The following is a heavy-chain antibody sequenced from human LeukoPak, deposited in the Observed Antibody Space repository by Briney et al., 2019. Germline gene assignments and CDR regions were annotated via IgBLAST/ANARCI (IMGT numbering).Heavy chain of an antibody. CDR3: ALCNETRDWFDP. Sequence: GRSLRLSCAASGFTFDDYAMHWVRQAPGKDLEWVSGISWNSGSIGYADSVKGRFTISRDNAKNSLYLQMNSLRAEDTALYYCALCNETRDWFDPWSQGTLVTVSS. CDR2: ISWNSGSI. CDR1: GFTFDDYA. V-gene: IGHV3-9*01. J-gene: IGHJ5*02.